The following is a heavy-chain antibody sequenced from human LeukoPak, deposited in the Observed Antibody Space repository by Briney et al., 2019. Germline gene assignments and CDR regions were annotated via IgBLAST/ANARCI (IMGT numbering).Heavy chain of an antibody. J-gene: IGHJ4*02. CDR2: IHPSGST. CDR1: GDSISSYY. Sequence: SETLSLTCTVSGDSISSYYWSWVRQPAGKGLEWIGRIHPSGSTIYNPSLKSRVTLSVDTSKNQFSLKLSSVTAADTAVYYCARGPPPDFDYWGRGTLVTVSS. V-gene: IGHV4-4*07. CDR3: ARGPPPDFDY.